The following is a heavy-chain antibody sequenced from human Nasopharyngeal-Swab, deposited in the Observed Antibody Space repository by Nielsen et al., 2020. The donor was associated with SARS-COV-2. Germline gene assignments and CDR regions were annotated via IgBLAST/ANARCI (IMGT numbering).Heavy chain of an antibody. CDR1: GFTFSSYA. D-gene: IGHD6-13*01. J-gene: IGHJ5*02. V-gene: IGHV3-30-3*01. CDR3: ARDWPPSSSSIGNWFDP. CDR2: ISYDGSNK. Sequence: GESLKISCAASGFTFSSYAMHLVRQAPGKVLEWVAVISYDGSNKYYADSVKGRFTISRDNSKNTLYLQMNSLRAEDTAVYYCARDWPPSSSSIGNWFDPWGQGTLVTVSS.